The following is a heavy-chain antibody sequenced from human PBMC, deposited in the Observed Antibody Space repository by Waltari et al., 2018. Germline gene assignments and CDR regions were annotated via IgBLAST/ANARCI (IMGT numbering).Heavy chain of an antibody. CDR3: AGDRESR. Sequence: EMQLVESGGGWVQPGRSLTLACEASGFSFDAYPMHWVRQPPGKGLEWVAGISWSSETVGYADSVKGRFSVSRDNAKKSLYLQMNSLRVEDTAVYYCAGDRESRWGQGTTVTVSS. D-gene: IGHD1-26*01. CDR2: ISWSSETV. CDR1: GFSFDAYP. V-gene: IGHV3-9*01. J-gene: IGHJ6*02.